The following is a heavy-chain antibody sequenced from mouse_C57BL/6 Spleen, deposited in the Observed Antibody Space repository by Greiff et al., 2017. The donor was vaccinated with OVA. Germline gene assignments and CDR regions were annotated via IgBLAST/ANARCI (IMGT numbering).Heavy chain of an antibody. CDR3: ARAPNYGSTPWYFDV. CDR1: GYSFTGYF. V-gene: IGHV1-20*01. CDR2: INPYNGDT. D-gene: IGHD1-1*01. Sequence: VQLKQSGPELVKPGDSVKISCKASGYSFTGYFMNWVMQSHGKSLEWIGRINPYNGDTFYNQKFKGKATLTVDKSSSTAHMELRSLTSEDSAVYYCARAPNYGSTPWYFDVWGTGTTVTVSS. J-gene: IGHJ1*03.